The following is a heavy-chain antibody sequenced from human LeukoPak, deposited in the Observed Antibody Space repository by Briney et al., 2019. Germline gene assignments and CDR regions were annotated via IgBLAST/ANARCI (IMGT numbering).Heavy chain of an antibody. CDR2: ISYDGSNK. D-gene: IGHD3-22*01. Sequence: GGSLRLSCAASGFTFSSYAMHWVRQAPGKGLEWVAVISYDGSNKYYADSVKGRFTISRDNSKNTLYLQMNSLRAEDTAVYYCARDPPGITMIVVDPTDYWGQGTLVTVSS. J-gene: IGHJ4*02. CDR3: ARDPPGITMIVVDPTDY. CDR1: GFTFSSYA. V-gene: IGHV3-30-3*01.